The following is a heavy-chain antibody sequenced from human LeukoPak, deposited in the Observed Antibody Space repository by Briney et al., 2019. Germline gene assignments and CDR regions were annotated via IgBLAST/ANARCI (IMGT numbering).Heavy chain of an antibody. V-gene: IGHV3-23*01. CDR3: ARDPRSGPYYSYDMDV. J-gene: IGHJ6*03. CDR1: GFTFSSYA. CDR2: ISGSGGGT. Sequence: GGSLRLSCAASGFTFSSYAMIWVRQAPGKGLEWVSTISGSGGGTYYADSVKGRFIISRDNSKNTLYLQMNSLRAEDTAVYYCARDPRSGPYYSYDMDVWGKGTTVSVSS. D-gene: IGHD3-10*01.